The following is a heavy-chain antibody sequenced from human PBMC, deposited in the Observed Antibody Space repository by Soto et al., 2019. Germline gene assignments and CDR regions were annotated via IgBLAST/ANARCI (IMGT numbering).Heavy chain of an antibody. CDR1: GYTFTSYD. CDR3: AGQRGYSYGVYGMDV. Sequence: AASVKVSWKASGYTFTSYDINWVRQATGQGLEWMGWMNPNSGNTGYAQKFQGRVTMTRNTSISTAYMELSSLRSEDTAVYYCAGQRGYSYGVYGMDVWGQGTTVTVSS. V-gene: IGHV1-8*01. J-gene: IGHJ6*02. CDR2: MNPNSGNT. D-gene: IGHD5-18*01.